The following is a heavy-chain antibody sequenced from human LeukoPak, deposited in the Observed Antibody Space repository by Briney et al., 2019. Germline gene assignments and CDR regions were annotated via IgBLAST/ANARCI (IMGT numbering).Heavy chain of an antibody. J-gene: IGHJ4*02. CDR2: IYYSGST. D-gene: IGHD3-22*01. V-gene: IGHV4-39*01. CDR1: GGSIISNCCY. CDR3: ARRYYYDSGGYYYYFDY. Sequence: SETLSLTCTVSGGSIISNCCYWGWIRQPPGKGLEWIGSIYYSGSTYYNPSLKSRVTVSVDTSKNQFSLKLSSVTAADTAVYYCARRYYYDSGGYYYYFDYWGQGTLVTVSS.